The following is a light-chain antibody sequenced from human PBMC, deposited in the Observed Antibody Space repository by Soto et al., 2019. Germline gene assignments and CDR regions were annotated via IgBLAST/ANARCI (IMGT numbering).Light chain of an antibody. CDR2: EVS. V-gene: IGLV2-8*01. J-gene: IGLJ2*01. CDR3: SSYAGSTNLI. CDR1: SSDVGSYNF. Sequence: QSALTQPPSASGSPGQSVTISCTGTSSDVGSYNFVSWYQQHPGNAPKLMIYEVSKRPSAVPDRFSGSKSDNTASLTVSWLQAEDEADYYCSSYAGSTNLIFGGGTKLTVL.